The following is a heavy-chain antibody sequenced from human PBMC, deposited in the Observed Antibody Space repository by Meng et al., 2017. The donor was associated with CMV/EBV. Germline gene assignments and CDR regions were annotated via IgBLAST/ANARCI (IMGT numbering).Heavy chain of an antibody. D-gene: IGHD3-3*01. CDR1: GFTFSSYA. CDR3: AKCFQDITIIGVKKYYFDY. Sequence: GESLKISCAASGFTFSSYAMSWVRQAPGKGLEWVSAISGSGGSTYYADSVKGRFTISRDNSKNTLYLQMNSLRAEDTAVYYCAKCFQDITIIGVKKYYFDYWGQGTLVTVSS. J-gene: IGHJ4*02. V-gene: IGHV3-23*01. CDR2: ISGSGGST.